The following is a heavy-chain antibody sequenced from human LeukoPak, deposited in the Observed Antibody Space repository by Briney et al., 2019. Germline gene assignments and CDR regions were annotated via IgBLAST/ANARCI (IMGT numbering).Heavy chain of an antibody. CDR2: ISSSGSTI. D-gene: IGHD1-26*01. Sequence: GSLRLSCAASGFTFSSYEMNWVRQAPGKGLEWVSYISSSGSTIYYADSVKGRFTISRDNAKNSLYLQVNSLRAEDTAVYYCARVGATTWYWGQGTLVTVSS. CDR3: ARVGATTWY. CDR1: GFTFSSYE. J-gene: IGHJ4*02. V-gene: IGHV3-48*03.